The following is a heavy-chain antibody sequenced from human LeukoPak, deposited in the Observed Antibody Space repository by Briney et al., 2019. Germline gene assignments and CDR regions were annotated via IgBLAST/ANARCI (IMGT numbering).Heavy chain of an antibody. D-gene: IGHD6-6*01. Sequence: ASVKVSCKASGYTFTSYYMHWVRQAPGQGLEWMGIINPSGGSTSYAQKFQGRVTMTRDTSTSTVYMELSSLRSEDTAVYYCAREIRGGLEYSSSAETFDYWGQGTLVTVSS. CDR2: INPSGGST. J-gene: IGHJ4*02. CDR3: AREIRGGLEYSSSAETFDY. V-gene: IGHV1-46*01. CDR1: GYTFTSYY.